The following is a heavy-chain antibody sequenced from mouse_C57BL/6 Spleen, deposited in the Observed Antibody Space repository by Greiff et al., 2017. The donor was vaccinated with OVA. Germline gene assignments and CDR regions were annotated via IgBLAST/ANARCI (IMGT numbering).Heavy chain of an antibody. CDR1: GYTFTDYY. J-gene: IGHJ2*01. D-gene: IGHD2-3*01. CDR2: INPNNGGT. V-gene: IGHV1-26*01. CDR3: ASGGPDGYFEEY. Sequence: EVQLQQSGPELVKPGASVKISCKASGYTFTDYYMNWVKQSHGKSLEWIGDINPNNGGTSYNQKFKGKATLTVDKSSSTAYMELRSLTSEDSAVYYCASGGPDGYFEEYWGKGTTLTVSS.